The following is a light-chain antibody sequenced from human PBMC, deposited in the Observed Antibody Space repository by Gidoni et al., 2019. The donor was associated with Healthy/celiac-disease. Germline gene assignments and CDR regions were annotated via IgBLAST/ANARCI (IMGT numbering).Light chain of an antibody. CDR1: QSVSSY. Sequence: EIVLTQSPATLSLSPGERATLSCRASQSVSSYLAWYQQKPGKAPRLLIYDASNRATGIPARFSGSGSGKDFTLNISSLEPEDFAVYYCQQRSNWPPITFGQGTRLEIK. J-gene: IGKJ5*01. V-gene: IGKV3-11*01. CDR3: QQRSNWPPIT. CDR2: DAS.